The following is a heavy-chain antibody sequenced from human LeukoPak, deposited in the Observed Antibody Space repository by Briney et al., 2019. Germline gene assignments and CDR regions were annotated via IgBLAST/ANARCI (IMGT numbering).Heavy chain of an antibody. J-gene: IGHJ4*02. Sequence: GGSLRLSCEASGFTFSNYGMNWVRQAPGKGLEWVSAISASGDNTYYADSVKGRFTISRDNSKNKLYLQMNSLRAEDTAVYYCAKEKGPRLPCDYWGQGTLVTVSS. CDR3: AKEKGPRLPCDY. CDR2: ISASGDNT. V-gene: IGHV3-23*01. CDR1: GFTFSNYG. D-gene: IGHD5-12*01.